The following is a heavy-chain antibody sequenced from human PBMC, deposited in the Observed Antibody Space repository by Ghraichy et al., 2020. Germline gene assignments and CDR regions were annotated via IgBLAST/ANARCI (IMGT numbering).Heavy chain of an antibody. CDR1: GFTFSNFT. CDR3: ARDLQGLICGGDCFFNYGMDV. CDR2: ISSSGSYI. V-gene: IGHV3-21*01. J-gene: IGHJ6*02. D-gene: IGHD2-21*02. Sequence: GGSLRLSCAASGFTFSNFTMNWVRQAPGKGLEWVSSISSSGSYIYYTDSMKGRFTISRDNAKNSLYLQMKSLRAEDTAVYFCARDLQGLICGGDCFFNYGMDVWGQGTTVTVSS.